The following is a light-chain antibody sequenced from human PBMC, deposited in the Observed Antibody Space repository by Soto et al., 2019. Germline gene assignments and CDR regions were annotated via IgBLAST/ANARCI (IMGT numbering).Light chain of an antibody. CDR3: QPYNNWPPWYT. J-gene: IGKJ2*01. CDR2: GVS. CDR1: QSVGSN. V-gene: IGKV3-15*01. Sequence: EIVMTQSPATLSVSPGEGATLSCRASQSVGSNLAWFQQKPGQAPRLLIFGVSTRATGVPARFSGSGSGTEFTLTISSLQTEDFAVYYCQPYNNWPPWYTFGQGTKLEI.